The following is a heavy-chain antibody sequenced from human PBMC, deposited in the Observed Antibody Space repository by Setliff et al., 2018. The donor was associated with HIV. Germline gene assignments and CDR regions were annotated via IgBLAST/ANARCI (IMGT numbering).Heavy chain of an antibody. CDR1: GFTFTNYA. CDR2: ISYDGTT. CDR3: ARDRDSIPSENWFDP. D-gene: IGHD3-22*01. Sequence: PGGSLRLSCAASGFTFTNYAMHWVRQAPGKGLEWVSLISYDGTTYYSDSVKGRFTVSRDNSKNTLDLRMDSLRVEDTAVYYCARDRDSIPSENWFDPWGQGTLVTAPQ. J-gene: IGHJ5*02. V-gene: IGHV3-30-3*01.